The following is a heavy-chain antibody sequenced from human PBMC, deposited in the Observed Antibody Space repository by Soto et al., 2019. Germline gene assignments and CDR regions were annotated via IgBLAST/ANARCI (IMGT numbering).Heavy chain of an antibody. CDR3: ARFEPRWEQQLFYYGMDV. D-gene: IGHD6-13*01. Sequence: EVQLVESGGGLVQPGGSLRLSCAASGFTFSSYSMNWVRQAPGKGLEWVSYISSSSSTIYYADSVKGRFTISRDNAKNSLYLQMNSLRAEDTAVYYCARFEPRWEQQLFYYGMDVWGQGTTVTVSS. CDR1: GFTFSSYS. J-gene: IGHJ6*02. V-gene: IGHV3-48*01. CDR2: ISSSSSTI.